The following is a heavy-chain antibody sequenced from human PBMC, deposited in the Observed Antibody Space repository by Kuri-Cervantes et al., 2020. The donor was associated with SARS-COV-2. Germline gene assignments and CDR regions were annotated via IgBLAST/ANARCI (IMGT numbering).Heavy chain of an antibody. CDR1: GCPISSYY. J-gene: IGHJ6*02. CDR2: IYYSGST. V-gene: IGHV4-59*01. Sequence: GSLRLSCTASGCPISSYYWSWIRQPPGKGLEWIGYIYYSGSTNYHPTLKSRVTISVDTSKNQFSLKLSSVTAADTAVYYCARHTPSYYVFLSGYLIYYGMDVWGQGTTVTVSS. CDR3: ARHTPSYYVFLSGYLIYYGMDV. D-gene: IGHD3-3*01.